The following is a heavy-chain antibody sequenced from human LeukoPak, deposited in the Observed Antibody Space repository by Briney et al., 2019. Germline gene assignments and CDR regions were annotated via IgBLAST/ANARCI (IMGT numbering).Heavy chain of an antibody. CDR3: ARAGAYHFDN. CDR2: INTDTRGT. Sequence: GGSLRLSCAASGFTFSDYWMHWVRQAPGKGLVWVSIINTDTRGTYYADSVKGRFTISRDNAKSTLYLQMNSLRAEDTAVYYCARAGAYHFDNWGQGTLVTVSS. J-gene: IGHJ4*02. V-gene: IGHV3-74*01. D-gene: IGHD3-16*01. CDR1: GFTFSDYW.